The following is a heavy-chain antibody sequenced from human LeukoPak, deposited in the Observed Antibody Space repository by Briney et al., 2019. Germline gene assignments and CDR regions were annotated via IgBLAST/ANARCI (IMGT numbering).Heavy chain of an antibody. CDR1: GDSVSSNSAA. CDR3: TRGSPVGSSREFDY. V-gene: IGHV6-1*01. Sequence: SQTLSLTCDISGDSVSSNSAAWNWIRQSPLRGLEWLGRTYYRSKWYNDYAVSVKSRITINPDTSKNQFSLQLNSVTPEDTAVYYCTRGSPVGSSREFDYWGQGTLVTVSS. CDR2: TYYRSKWYN. D-gene: IGHD5-24*01. J-gene: IGHJ4*02.